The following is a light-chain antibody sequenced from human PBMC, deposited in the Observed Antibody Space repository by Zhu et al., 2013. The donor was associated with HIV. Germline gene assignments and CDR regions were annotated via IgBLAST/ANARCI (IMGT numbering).Light chain of an antibody. CDR3: QQYGRSPLT. Sequence: IVLTQSPGTLSLSPGDRVTLSCRASQRVSSTYVAWYQQKPGQAPRLLIYAASTRATGIPDRFSGSGSGTDFSLTISRVEPEDFAVYYCQQYGRSPLTFGGGTTVEIK. CDR2: AAS. V-gene: IGKV3-20*01. CDR1: QRVSSTY. J-gene: IGKJ4*01.